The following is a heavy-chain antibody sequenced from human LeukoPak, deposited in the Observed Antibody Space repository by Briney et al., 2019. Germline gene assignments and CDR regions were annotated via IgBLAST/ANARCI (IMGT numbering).Heavy chain of an antibody. CDR3: ARTAPGLRLDYFDY. CDR2: INHSGST. V-gene: IGHV4-34*01. J-gene: IGHJ4*02. Sequence: PSETLSLTCAVYGESFSGYYWSWIRQPPGKGLEWIGEINHSGSTNYNPSLKSRVTISVDTSKNQFSLKLSSVTAADTAVYYCARTAPGLRLDYFDYWGQGTLVTVSS. CDR1: GESFSGYY. D-gene: IGHD5-12*01.